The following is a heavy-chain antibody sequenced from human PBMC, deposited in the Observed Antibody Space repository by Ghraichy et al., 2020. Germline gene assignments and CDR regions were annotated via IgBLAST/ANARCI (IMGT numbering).Heavy chain of an antibody. CDR1: GGSFSGYY. CDR2: INHSGST. CDR3: ARGNRVTAAGNWFDP. V-gene: IGHV4-34*01. J-gene: IGHJ5*02. Sequence: ETLSLTCAVYGGSFSGYYWSWIRQPPGKGLEWIGEINHSGSTNYNPSLKSRVTISVDTSKNQFSLKLSSVTAADTAVYYCARGNRVTAAGNWFDPWGQGTLVTVSS. D-gene: IGHD6-13*01.